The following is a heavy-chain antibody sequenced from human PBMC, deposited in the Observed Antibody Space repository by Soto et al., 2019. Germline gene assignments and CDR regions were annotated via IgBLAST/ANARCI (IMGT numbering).Heavy chain of an antibody. D-gene: IGHD6-19*01. V-gene: IGHV3-23*01. J-gene: IGHJ1*01. CDR2: ISGSGDST. Sequence: PGGAPILSCASSGFTFSSYAMRWGRQAPGKGLEWVSGISGSGDSTYYADSVKGRFTISRDNSKNTLHLQMKSLRAGDTAVYYCAKGVPGIAVAGTGYFTHWGQGTLVPVSS. CDR1: GFTFSSYA. CDR3: AKGVPGIAVAGTGYFTH.